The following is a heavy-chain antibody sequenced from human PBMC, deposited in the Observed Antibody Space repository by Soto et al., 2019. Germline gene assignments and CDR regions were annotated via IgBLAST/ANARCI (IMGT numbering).Heavy chain of an antibody. V-gene: IGHV4-39*01. CDR2: IYYSGST. CDR3: ARPYFDWLPIHYYYYGMDV. D-gene: IGHD3-9*01. J-gene: IGHJ6*02. Sequence: SETLSLTCTVSGGSISSSSYYWGWIRQPPGKGLEWIGSIYYSGSTYYNPPLKSRVTISVDTSKNQFSLKLSSVTAADTAVYYCARPYFDWLPIHYYYYGMDVWGQGTTVT. CDR1: GGSISSSSYY.